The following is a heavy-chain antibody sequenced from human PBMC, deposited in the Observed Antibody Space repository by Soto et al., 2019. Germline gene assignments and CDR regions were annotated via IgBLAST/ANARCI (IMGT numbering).Heavy chain of an antibody. D-gene: IGHD6-19*01. CDR2: ISVSNANT. J-gene: IGHJ6*02. Sequence: QVQLVQSGAEVEKPGASVKVSCKASGYTFNTYGISWVRQAPGQGLEWMGWISVSNANTNYAQKCQGRVTKTTDTTTSTAYMDLRSLRSDDTAVYYWARSKIAVGWHGPQPINMDGWGQGTTVTVSS. CDR3: ARSKIAVGWHGPQPINMDG. V-gene: IGHV1-18*01. CDR1: GYTFNTYG.